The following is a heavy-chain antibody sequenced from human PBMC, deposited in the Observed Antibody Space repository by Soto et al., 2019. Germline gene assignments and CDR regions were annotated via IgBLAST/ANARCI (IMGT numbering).Heavy chain of an antibody. CDR3: ATPFPNGGQWLVGYYFDY. Sequence: ASVKVSCKASGGTFSSYAISWVRQAPGKGLEWMGGFDSEYGETIYAQKFQGRVTMTEDTSTDTAYMELSSLRSEDTAVYYCATPFPNGGQWLVGYYFDYWGQGTLVTVSS. D-gene: IGHD6-19*01. V-gene: IGHV1-24*01. CDR2: FDSEYGET. J-gene: IGHJ4*02. CDR1: GGTFSSYA.